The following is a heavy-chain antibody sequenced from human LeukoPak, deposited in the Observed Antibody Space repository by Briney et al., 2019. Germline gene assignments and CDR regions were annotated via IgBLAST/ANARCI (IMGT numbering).Heavy chain of an antibody. V-gene: IGHV3-30-3*01. CDR1: GFTFSSYA. J-gene: IGHJ4*02. Sequence: GGSLRLSCAASGFTFSSYAMRWVRQAPGKGLEWVAVISYDGSNKYYADSVKGRFTISRDNSKNTLYLQMNSLRAEDTAVYYCARGYSSGWYGTFDYWGQGTLVTVSS. CDR2: ISYDGSNK. CDR3: ARGYSSGWYGTFDY. D-gene: IGHD6-19*01.